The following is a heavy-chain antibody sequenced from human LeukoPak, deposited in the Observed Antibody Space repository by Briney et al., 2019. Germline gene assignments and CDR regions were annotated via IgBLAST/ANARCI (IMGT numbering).Heavy chain of an antibody. D-gene: IGHD3-10*01. CDR3: ARLGGSGSYHSYTFGMDV. V-gene: IGHV4-39*01. CDR1: GGSFSSGSYY. CDR2: IYYSGST. J-gene: IGHJ6*02. Sequence: KPSETMSLTCTVSGGSFSSGSYYWGWIRQPPGKGLEWIGSIYYSGSTYYNPSLKSRVTISVDTSKNQFSLRVRSVTAADTAVYYCARLGGSGSYHSYTFGMDVWGQGTTVTVSS.